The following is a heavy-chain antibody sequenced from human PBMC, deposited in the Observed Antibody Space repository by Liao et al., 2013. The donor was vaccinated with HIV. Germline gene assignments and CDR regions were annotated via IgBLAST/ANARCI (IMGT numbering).Heavy chain of an antibody. J-gene: IGHJ4*02. CDR1: GGSLSGYY. D-gene: IGHD6-19*01. V-gene: IGHV4-34*01. CDR3: ARAEAVAGFDY. CDR2: IYYSGST. Sequence: QVQLQQWGAGLVKPSETLSLTCAVDGGSLSGYYWSWIRQTPGKGLEVELGGIYYSGSTYYNPSLKSRVTISVDTSKNQFSLKLSSVTAADTAVYYCARAEAVAGFDYWGQGTL.